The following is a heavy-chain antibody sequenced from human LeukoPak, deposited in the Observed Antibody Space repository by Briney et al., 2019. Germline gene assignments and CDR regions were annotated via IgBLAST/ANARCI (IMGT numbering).Heavy chain of an antibody. D-gene: IGHD6-19*01. J-gene: IGHJ4*02. CDR1: GYSFPSYY. CDR3: ATTIIAVAGTDY. Sequence: GESLKISCKGSGYSFPSYYIGWVRQMPGKGLEWMGIIYPGDSDTRYSPSFQGQVTISADKSISTAYLQWSSLKASDSAMCYCATTIIAVAGTDYWGKGTLVTVSS. V-gene: IGHV5-51*01. CDR2: IYPGDSDT.